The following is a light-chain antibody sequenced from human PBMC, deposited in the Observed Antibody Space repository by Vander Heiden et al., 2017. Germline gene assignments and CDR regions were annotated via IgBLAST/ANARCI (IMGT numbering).Light chain of an antibody. CDR2: DAS. J-gene: IGKJ3*01. Sequence: DIQSDQSPSSLFASVGDRVTITCQASQDISNYLNWYQQKPGKAPKLLIYDASNLETGVPSRFSGSGSGTDFTFTISSLQPEDIATYYCQQYDNLLLTFGPGTKVDIK. CDR1: QDISNY. V-gene: IGKV1-33*01. CDR3: QQYDNLLLT.